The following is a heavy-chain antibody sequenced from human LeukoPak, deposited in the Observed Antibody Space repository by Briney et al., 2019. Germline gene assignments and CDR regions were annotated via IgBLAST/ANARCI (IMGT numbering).Heavy chain of an antibody. CDR3: ARQGPNDAFDI. Sequence: RGSLRLSCAASGFTFSSYWMHWVRRAPGKGLVWVSRINSDGSSTGYADSVKGRFSISRDNAKNTLYMQINSLRAEDTAVYYCARQGPNDAFDIWGQGTMVTVSS. J-gene: IGHJ3*02. CDR2: INSDGSST. V-gene: IGHV3-74*01. CDR1: GFTFSSYW.